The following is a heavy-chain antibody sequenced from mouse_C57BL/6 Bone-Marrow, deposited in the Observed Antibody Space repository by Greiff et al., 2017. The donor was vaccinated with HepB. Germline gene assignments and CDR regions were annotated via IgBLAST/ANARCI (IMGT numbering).Heavy chain of an antibody. Sequence: QVQLQQSDAELVKPGASVKISCKVSGYTFTDHTIHWMKQRPEQGLEWIGYIYPRDGSTKYNEKFKGKATLTADKSSSTAYMQLSSLTSEDSAVYYCANYYGSSYWYFDVWGTGTTVTVSS. J-gene: IGHJ1*03. CDR1: GYTFTDHT. D-gene: IGHD1-1*01. CDR2: IYPRDGST. CDR3: ANYYGSSYWYFDV. V-gene: IGHV1-78*01.